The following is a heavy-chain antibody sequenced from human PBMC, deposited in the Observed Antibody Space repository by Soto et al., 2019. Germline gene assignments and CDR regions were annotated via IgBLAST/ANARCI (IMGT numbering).Heavy chain of an antibody. CDR3: ARVAARYCSGATCYSGYFDL. Sequence: GESLKISCKGSGYSFTSYWISWVRQMPGKGLEWMGRIDPSDSYTNYSPSFQGHVTISADKSISTAYLQWNSLKASETAIYYCARVAARYCSGATCYSGYFDLWGRSTLVTVSS. J-gene: IGHJ2*01. CDR1: GYSFTSYW. CDR2: IDPSDSYT. D-gene: IGHD2-15*01. V-gene: IGHV5-10-1*01.